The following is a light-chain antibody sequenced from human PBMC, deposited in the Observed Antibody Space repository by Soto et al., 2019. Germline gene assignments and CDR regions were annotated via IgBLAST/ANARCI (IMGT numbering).Light chain of an antibody. J-gene: IGKJ5*01. CDR1: QSVTSNY. Sequence: EIVLTQSPGTLSLSPVDRATLSCRASQSVTSNYLAWYQQKPGQPPRLLIYGASNRATGIPDRFSGGGSGTDFTLTISRLEPEDFAVYFCQQYGSSLITFGQGTRLEIK. CDR2: GAS. V-gene: IGKV3-20*01. CDR3: QQYGSSLIT.